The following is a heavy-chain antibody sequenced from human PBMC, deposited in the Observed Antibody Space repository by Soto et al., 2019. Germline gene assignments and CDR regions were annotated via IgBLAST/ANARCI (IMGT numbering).Heavy chain of an antibody. CDR2: ISHTGRT. J-gene: IGHJ4*02. Sequence: SETLSLTCSVSTGSMRTYYWAWIRQSPGKGLEWIGQISHTGRTKYNPSLESRVTISVDTSRKQFSLKLTSVTAADTALYYCARDDTTGLFDFWGQGTLVTVSS. V-gene: IGHV4-59*01. D-gene: IGHD4-17*01. CDR1: TGSMRTYY. CDR3: ARDDTTGLFDF.